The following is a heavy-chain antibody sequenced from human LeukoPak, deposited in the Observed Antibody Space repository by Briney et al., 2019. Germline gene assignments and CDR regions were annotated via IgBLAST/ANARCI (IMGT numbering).Heavy chain of an antibody. CDR3: ARVWWDYYYYMDV. J-gene: IGHJ6*03. Sequence: PSETLSLTCTVSGGSISSYYWSWIRQPPGKGLEWIGYIYYSGSTNYNPSLKRRVTISVDTSKNQFSLKLSSVTAADTAVYYCARVWWDYYYYMDVWGKGTTVTVSS. V-gene: IGHV4-59*01. CDR2: IYYSGST. CDR1: GGSISSYY. D-gene: IGHD2-15*01.